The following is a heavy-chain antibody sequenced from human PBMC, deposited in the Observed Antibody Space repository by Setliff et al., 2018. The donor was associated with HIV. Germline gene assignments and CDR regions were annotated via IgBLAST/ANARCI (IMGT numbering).Heavy chain of an antibody. CDR3: ARRGVPQQIDLDS. CDR2: MSTGGDIK. J-gene: IGHJ5*01. V-gene: IGHV3-30-3*01. D-gene: IGHD3-10*01. CDR1: GFTFSSYV. Sequence: GGSLRLSCAATGFTFSSYVLHWVRQAPGKGLEWVAVMSTGGDIKIYADSVKGRFTISRDNSKNTLFLQMNSLRPEDTAMYYCARRGVPQQIDLDSWGHGTLVTVSS.